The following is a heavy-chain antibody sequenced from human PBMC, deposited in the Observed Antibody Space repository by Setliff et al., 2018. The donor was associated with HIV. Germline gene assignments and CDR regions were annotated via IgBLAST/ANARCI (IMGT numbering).Heavy chain of an antibody. CDR2: ISYDGSNK. V-gene: IGHV3-30*07. CDR1: GFTFSSYA. D-gene: IGHD2-15*01. CDR3: ARASPDCSGGSCYPLTPYYYMDV. J-gene: IGHJ6*03. Sequence: SLRLSCAASGFTFSSYAMHWVRQAPGKGLEWVAAISYDGSNKYYADSVKGRFTISRDNSKNTLYLQMNSLRAEDTAVYYCARASPDCSGGSCYPLTPYYYMDVWGKGTTVTVSS.